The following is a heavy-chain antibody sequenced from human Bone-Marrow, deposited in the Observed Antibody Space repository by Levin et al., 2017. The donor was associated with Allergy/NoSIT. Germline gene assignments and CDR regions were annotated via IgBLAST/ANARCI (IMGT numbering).Heavy chain of an antibody. CDR1: GFTFSNYA. J-gene: IGHJ4*02. D-gene: IGHD3-10*01. V-gene: IGHV3-23*01. Sequence: PGGSLRLSCAASGFTFSNYAMSWVRQAPGKGLEWVSGISGSGDSTYDGDSVKGRFTISRDNSKNTLYLQMNSLRAEDTAVYYCAKDRDFYGSGSLGNWGLGTLVTVSS. CDR3: AKDRDFYGSGSLGN. CDR2: ISGSGDST.